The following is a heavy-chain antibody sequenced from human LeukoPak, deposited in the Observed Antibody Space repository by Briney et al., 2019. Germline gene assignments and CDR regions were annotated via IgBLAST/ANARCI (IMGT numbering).Heavy chain of an antibody. D-gene: IGHD5-18*01. Sequence: PGGSLRLSCVASGFTFSSDAMSWVRQAPGKGLEWVSTISGSGGSIYNTDSVKGRFTISRDNSKNTLYLQMNSLRAEDTAVYYCAREDTAMVTESFDYWGQGTLVTVSS. CDR3: AREDTAMVTESFDY. CDR1: GFTFSSDA. CDR2: ISGSGGSI. V-gene: IGHV3-23*01. J-gene: IGHJ4*02.